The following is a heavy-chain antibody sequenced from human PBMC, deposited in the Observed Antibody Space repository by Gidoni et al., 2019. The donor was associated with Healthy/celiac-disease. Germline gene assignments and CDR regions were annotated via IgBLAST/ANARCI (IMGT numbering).Heavy chain of an antibody. CDR2: ISGSGGST. Sequence: EVQLLESGGGLVQPGGSLRLSCAASGFTFSSYAMGWVRQAPGKGLEWVSAISGSGGSTYYADSVKGRFTISRDNSKNTLYLQMNSLRAEDTAVYYCAKGNQWFGDLNYWGQGTLVTVSS. J-gene: IGHJ4*02. CDR1: GFTFSSYA. D-gene: IGHD3-10*01. V-gene: IGHV3-23*01. CDR3: AKGNQWFGDLNY.